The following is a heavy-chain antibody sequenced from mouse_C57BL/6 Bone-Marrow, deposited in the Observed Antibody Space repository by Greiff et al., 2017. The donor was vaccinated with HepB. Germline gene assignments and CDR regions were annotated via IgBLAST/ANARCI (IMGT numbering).Heavy chain of an antibody. J-gene: IGHJ3*01. CDR3: ARSRLRRRFAY. V-gene: IGHV1-61*01. CDR1: GYTFTSYW. Sequence: QVQLQQSGAELVRPGSSVKLSCKASGYTFTSYWMDWVKQRPGQGLEWIGNIYPSDSETHYNQKFKDKATLTVDKSSSTAYMQLSSLTSEDSAVYYCARSRLRRRFAYWGQGTLVTVSA. D-gene: IGHD2-4*01. CDR2: IYPSDSET.